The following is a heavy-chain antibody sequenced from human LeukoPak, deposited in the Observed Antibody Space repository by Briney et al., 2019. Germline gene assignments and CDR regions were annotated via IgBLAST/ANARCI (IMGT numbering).Heavy chain of an antibody. V-gene: IGHV3-23*01. D-gene: IGHD6-19*01. CDR2: ISSGGGTT. CDR1: GFTFSNYA. Sequence: PGGSLRLSCAASGFTFSNYAMNWVRLAPGKGLEWVSVISSGGGTTYYSDSVKGRFIISRDNSKNMLYLQMNRLRVDDTALYYCAKAGIAVPATPEYCGQGTQVTVSS. CDR3: AKAGIAVPATPEY. J-gene: IGHJ4*02.